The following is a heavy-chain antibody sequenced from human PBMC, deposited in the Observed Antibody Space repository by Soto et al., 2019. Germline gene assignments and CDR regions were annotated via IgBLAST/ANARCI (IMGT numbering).Heavy chain of an antibody. V-gene: IGHV3-23*01. CDR1: GFTFSSYA. CDR2: ISGSDGST. CDR3: AKRNYYDYDAFDI. Sequence: PGGSLRLSCAASGFTFSSYAMSWVRQAPGKGLEWVSAISGSDGSTYYADSVKGRFTISRDNSKNTLYMQMNSLRAEDTAVYYCAKRNYYDYDAFDIWAQGTMVTVSS. D-gene: IGHD3-22*01. J-gene: IGHJ3*02.